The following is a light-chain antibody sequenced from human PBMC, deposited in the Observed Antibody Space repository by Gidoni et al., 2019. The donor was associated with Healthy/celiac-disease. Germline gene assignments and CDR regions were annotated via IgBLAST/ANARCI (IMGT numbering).Light chain of an antibody. V-gene: IGKV2-28*01. CDR3: MQALQRGT. CDR1: QSLLHSNGYNY. Sequence: DIVMTQSPLSLPVTPGEPASISCRSSQSLLHSNGYNYLDWYLQKPGQSPQLLIYLGSNRASGVPDRFSGSGSGTDFTLKISRVEAEDVGVYYCMQALQRGTFGHXTKVEIK. J-gene: IGKJ1*01. CDR2: LGS.